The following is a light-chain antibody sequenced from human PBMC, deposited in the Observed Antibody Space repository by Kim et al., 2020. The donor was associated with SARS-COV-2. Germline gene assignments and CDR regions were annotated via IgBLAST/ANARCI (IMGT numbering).Light chain of an antibody. J-gene: IGKJ4*01. CDR3: QQYGSPLLT. CDR1: QSFSSTY. V-gene: IGKV3-20*01. CDR2: GAS. Sequence: LSPGERATLSCRASQSFSSTYLAWYQQKPGQAPRLLISGASSRATGIPDRFSGSGSGTDFTLTISRLEPEDSGVYYCQQYGSPLLTFGGGTKLEI.